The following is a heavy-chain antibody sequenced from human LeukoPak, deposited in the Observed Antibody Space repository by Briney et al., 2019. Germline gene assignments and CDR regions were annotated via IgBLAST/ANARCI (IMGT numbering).Heavy chain of an antibody. CDR2: ISSSSSYI. D-gene: IGHD4-17*01. CDR1: GFTFSSYS. V-gene: IGHV3-21*04. J-gene: IGHJ4*02. CDR3: ARAPDYGDYLDY. Sequence: GGSLRLSCAASGFTFSSYSMNWVRQAPGKGLEWVSSISSSSSYIYYADSVKGRFTISRDNSKNTLYLQMNSLRAEDTAVYYCARAPDYGDYLDYWGQGTLVTVSS.